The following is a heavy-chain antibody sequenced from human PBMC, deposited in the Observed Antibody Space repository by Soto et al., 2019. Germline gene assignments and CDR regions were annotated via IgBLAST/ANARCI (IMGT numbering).Heavy chain of an antibody. V-gene: IGHV4-59*01. CDR1: GGSISSYY. Sequence: TSETLSLTCTVSGGSISSYYWSWIRQTPGKGLEWIGYISYSGSTNYNPSLRSRVTISVDTSKNQFSLKLSSMTAADTAVYYCARDQSYCTNDLCSDTGFAPWGQGTLVPAPQ. CDR3: ARDQSYCTNDLCSDTGFAP. CDR2: ISYSGST. J-gene: IGHJ5*02. D-gene: IGHD2-8*01.